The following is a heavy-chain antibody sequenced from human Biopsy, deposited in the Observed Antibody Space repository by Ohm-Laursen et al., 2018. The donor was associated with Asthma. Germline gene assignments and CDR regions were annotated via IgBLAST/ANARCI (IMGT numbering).Heavy chain of an antibody. J-gene: IGHJ4*02. CDR3: ARDFSRAIMIGGGREHYFDF. Sequence: RSLRLSCAASGFTFTTYGMHWVRQVPGKGLEWVATVGSDESYTDHAGSVKGRFTISRDNSKNTLHLQMNSLSPEDTAVYYCARDFSRAIMIGGGREHYFDFWGQGTLVTVSS. CDR1: GFTFTTYG. D-gene: IGHD3-16*01. CDR2: VGSDESYT. V-gene: IGHV3-33*01.